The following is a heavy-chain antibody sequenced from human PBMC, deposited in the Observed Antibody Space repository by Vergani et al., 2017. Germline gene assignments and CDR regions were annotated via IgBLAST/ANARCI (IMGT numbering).Heavy chain of an antibody. V-gene: IGHV1-3*01. Sequence: QVQLVQSGAEVKKPGASVKVSCKASGYTFTSYAMHWVRQAPGQRLEWMGWINAGNGNTKYSQKFQGRVTITRDTSASTAYMELSSLRSEDTAVYYCARNRYDFWSGYPLMYNWLDPWGQGTLVTVSS. J-gene: IGHJ5*02. D-gene: IGHD3-3*01. CDR3: ARNRYDFWSGYPLMYNWLDP. CDR2: INAGNGNT. CDR1: GYTFTSYA.